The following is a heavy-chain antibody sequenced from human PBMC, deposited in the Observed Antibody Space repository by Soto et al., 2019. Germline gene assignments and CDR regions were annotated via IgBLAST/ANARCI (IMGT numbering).Heavy chain of an antibody. CDR1: GGTFSSYA. CDR3: ARDRGPSSGYYPYWFDP. J-gene: IGHJ5*02. V-gene: IGHV1-69*12. Sequence: QVQLVQSGAEVKKPGSSVKVSCKASGGTFSSYAITWVRQAPGQGLEWMGGIIPIFGTANYAQKFQARVTITADESTSTADMAVSSLRAEDTAVYYCARDRGPSSGYYPYWFDPWGQGTLVTVSS. CDR2: IIPIFGTA. D-gene: IGHD3-22*01.